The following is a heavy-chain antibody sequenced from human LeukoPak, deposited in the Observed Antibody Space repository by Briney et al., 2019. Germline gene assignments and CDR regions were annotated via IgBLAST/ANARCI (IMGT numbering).Heavy chain of an antibody. V-gene: IGHV3-23*01. Sequence: GGSLRLSYAASGFTFRTYWMSWVRQAPGKGLEWVSAISGSGGSTYYADSVKGRFTISRDNSKNTLYLQMNSLRAEDTAVYYCAKANWNSGPFDYWGQGTLVTVSS. CDR3: AKANWNSGPFDY. CDR1: GFTFRTYW. D-gene: IGHD1-7*01. CDR2: ISGSGGST. J-gene: IGHJ4*02.